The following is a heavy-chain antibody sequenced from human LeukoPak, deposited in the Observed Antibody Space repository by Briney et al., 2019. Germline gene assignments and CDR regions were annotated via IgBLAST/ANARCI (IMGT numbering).Heavy chain of an antibody. J-gene: IGHJ4*02. D-gene: IGHD3-3*01. Sequence: GASVKVSCKVSGYTLTELSMHWVRQAPGKGLEWMGGFDPEDGKTIYAQNFQGRVTMTDDTSTDTAYMELSSLRSDDTAVYYCARVAWRNYFDYWGQGTLVTVSS. CDR1: GYTLTELS. CDR3: ARVAWRNYFDY. CDR2: FDPEDGKT. V-gene: IGHV1-24*01.